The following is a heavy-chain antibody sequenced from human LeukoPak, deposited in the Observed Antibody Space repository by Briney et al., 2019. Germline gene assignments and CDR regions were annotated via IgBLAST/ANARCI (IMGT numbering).Heavy chain of an antibody. Sequence: PSETLSLTCTVSGGSISSGSYYWSWIRQPAGKGLEWIGRIDTSGSTNYNPSLKSRVTISVDTSKNQFSLKLSSVTAADTAVYYCARGTSYDYVWGSYRPMGAFDIWGQGTMVTVSS. J-gene: IGHJ3*02. CDR2: IDTSGST. CDR1: GGSISSGSYY. CDR3: ARGTSYDYVWGSYRPMGAFDI. D-gene: IGHD3-16*02. V-gene: IGHV4-61*02.